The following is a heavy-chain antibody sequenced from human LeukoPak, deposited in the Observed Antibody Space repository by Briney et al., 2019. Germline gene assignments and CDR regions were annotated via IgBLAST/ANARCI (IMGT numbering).Heavy chain of an antibody. D-gene: IGHD6-19*01. CDR1: GYTFTSYG. V-gene: IGHV1-18*01. J-gene: IGHJ4*02. Sequence: ASVKVSCKASGYTFTSYGIIWVRQAPGQGLEWMGWISAYNGNTNYAQKLQGRVTMTTDTSTSTAYMELRSLRSDDTAVYYCARDLGSPSLRYFDYWGQGTLVTVSS. CDR3: ARDLGSPSLRYFDY. CDR2: ISAYNGNT.